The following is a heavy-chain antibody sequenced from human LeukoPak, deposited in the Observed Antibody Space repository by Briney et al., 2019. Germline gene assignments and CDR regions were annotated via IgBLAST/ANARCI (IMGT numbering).Heavy chain of an antibody. V-gene: IGHV4-59*01. J-gene: IGHJ5*02. CDR1: GGSLSSYY. CDR3: ARVRDRSLNNWFDP. Sequence: SETLSLTCTVSGGSLSSYYWSWIRQPPGKRLEWIGHIYYSVNTNSNPSLKSRVTISVDTSKNQFSLNLSSVTAADTAVYYCARVRDRSLNNWFDPWGQGTLVTVSS. D-gene: IGHD3-22*01. CDR2: IYYSVNT.